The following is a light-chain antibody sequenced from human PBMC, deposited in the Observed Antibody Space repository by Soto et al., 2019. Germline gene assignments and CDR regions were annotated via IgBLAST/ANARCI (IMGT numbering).Light chain of an antibody. CDR1: QSVSSSY. Sequence: EIVLTQSPGTLSLSPGERATLSCRASQSVSSSYLAWYQQKPGRAPRLLIYGASSRATGIPDRFSGSGSGTGFTLTISSLQSEDFAVYYCQQYNNWPRTFGQGTKVDI. CDR3: QQYNNWPRT. V-gene: IGKV3-20*01. CDR2: GAS. J-gene: IGKJ1*01.